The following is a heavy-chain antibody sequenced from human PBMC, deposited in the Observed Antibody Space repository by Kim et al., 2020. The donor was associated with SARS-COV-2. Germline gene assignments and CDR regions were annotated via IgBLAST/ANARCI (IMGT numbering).Heavy chain of an antibody. V-gene: IGHV4-39*01. CDR2: IYYSGST. D-gene: IGHD4-17*01. CDR3: ARLVLTTVITTYYYYYG. J-gene: IGHJ6*01. CDR1: GGSISSSSYY. Sequence: SETLSLTCTVSGGSISSSSYYWGWIRQPPGKWLEWIGSIYYSGSTYYNPSLKSRVTISVDTSKNQFSLKLSSVTAADTAVYYCARLVLTTVITTYYYYYG.